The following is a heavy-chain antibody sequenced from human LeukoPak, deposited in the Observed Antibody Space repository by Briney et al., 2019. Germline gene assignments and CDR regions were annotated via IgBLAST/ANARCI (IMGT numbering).Heavy chain of an antibody. CDR2: IKQDGSEK. CDR1: GFTFSSYW. D-gene: IGHD3-22*01. J-gene: IGHJ3*02. Sequence: PGGSLRLSCAASGFTFSSYWMTWVRQAPGKGLEWVANIKQDGSEKFYVDSVKGRFTISRDNAKNSLHLQMNSLRAEDTAVYYCARDPYYYESSGYFFGASDIWGQGTMVTVSS. V-gene: IGHV3-7*01. CDR3: ARDPYYYESSGYFFGASDI.